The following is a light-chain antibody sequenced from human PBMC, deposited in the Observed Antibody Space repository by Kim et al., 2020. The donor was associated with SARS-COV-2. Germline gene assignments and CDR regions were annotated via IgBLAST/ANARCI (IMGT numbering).Light chain of an antibody. CDR2: WAS. J-gene: IGKJ4*01. Sequence: DIVMTQSPDSLAVSLGERATINCKSSQSVLYSSDNNNYLAWYQHKPGQPPKLLIYWASARQSGVPDRFSGSGSGTDFTLTISSLQAEDVAVYYCHQFYSSPPTFGGGTKVDIK. CDR3: HQFYSSPPT. V-gene: IGKV4-1*01. CDR1: QSVLYSSDNNNY.